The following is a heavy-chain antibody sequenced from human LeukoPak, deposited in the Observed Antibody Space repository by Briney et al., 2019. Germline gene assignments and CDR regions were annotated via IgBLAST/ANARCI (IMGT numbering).Heavy chain of an antibody. Sequence: GASVKVSCKASGYTFTYRYLHWVRQAPGQALEWMGWITPFNGNTNYAQKFQDRVTITRDRSMSTAYMELRSLRSDDTAVYYCARASVVRGALYWFDPWGQGTLVTVSS. J-gene: IGHJ5*02. D-gene: IGHD3-10*01. CDR3: ARASVVRGALYWFDP. V-gene: IGHV1-45*02. CDR1: GYTFTYRY. CDR2: ITPFNGNT.